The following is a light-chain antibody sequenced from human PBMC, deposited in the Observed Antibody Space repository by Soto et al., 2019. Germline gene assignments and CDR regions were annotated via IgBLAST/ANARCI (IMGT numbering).Light chain of an antibody. J-gene: IGKJ5*01. Sequence: EFVLTQSPDTLSVSPGDRATLSCRASQSVGRDYLAWYQQKPGQAPRLLIHGASNRATGIPDRFSGSGSGTDFTLSISRLEPEDFAVYYCQLYAKSPITFGQGTRLEIK. CDR2: GAS. V-gene: IGKV3-20*01. CDR3: QLYAKSPIT. CDR1: QSVGRDY.